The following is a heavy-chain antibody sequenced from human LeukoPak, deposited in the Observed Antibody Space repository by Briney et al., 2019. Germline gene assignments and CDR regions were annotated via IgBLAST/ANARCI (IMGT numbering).Heavy chain of an antibody. V-gene: IGHV1-18*01. CDR1: GGTFSSYA. CDR3: ARLMEPYNWFDP. D-gene: IGHD1-1*01. CDR2: ISAYIGNT. Sequence: ASVKVSCKASGGTFSSYAISWVRQAPGQGLEWMGWISAYIGNTNYAQKLQGRVTMTTDTSTSTAYMELRSLRSDDTAVYYCARLMEPYNWFDPWGQGTLVTVSS. J-gene: IGHJ5*02.